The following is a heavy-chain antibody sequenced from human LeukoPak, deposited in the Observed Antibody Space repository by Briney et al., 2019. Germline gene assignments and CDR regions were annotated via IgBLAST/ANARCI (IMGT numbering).Heavy chain of an antibody. CDR3: ARSYAHDY. J-gene: IGHJ4*02. V-gene: IGHV4-34*01. CDR2: INHSGST. CDR1: GGSFSGDY. Sequence: PSETLSLTCAVYGGSFSGDYWSWIRQPPGKGLEWIGEINHSGSTNYNPSLKSRVTISIDTSKNQFSLKLSSVTAADTAVYYCARSYAHDYWGQGTLVTVSS. D-gene: IGHD2-2*01.